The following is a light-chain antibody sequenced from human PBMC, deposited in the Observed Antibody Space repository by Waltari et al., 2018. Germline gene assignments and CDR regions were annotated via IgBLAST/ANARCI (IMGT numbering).Light chain of an antibody. CDR3: LSRDISSTRF. J-gene: IGLJ2*01. V-gene: IGLV3-19*01. Sequence: SSEMTQDPTVSVALGHTVRITCQGDSLRSYSASWYQQRPGQAPVLVFYGQDNRPSGIPDRFSGSTSGDTATLTITGTQAEDEADYYCLSRDISSTRFFGGGTRLTV. CDR2: GQD. CDR1: SLRSYS.